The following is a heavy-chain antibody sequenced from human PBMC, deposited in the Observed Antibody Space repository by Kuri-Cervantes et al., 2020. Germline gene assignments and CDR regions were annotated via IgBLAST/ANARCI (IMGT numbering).Heavy chain of an antibody. CDR2: IYYSGST. D-gene: IGHD3-9*01. J-gene: IGHJ4*02. Sequence: SETLSLTCTVSGGSVSSGSYYWSWIRQPPGKGLEWIGYIYYSGSTNYNPSLKSRVTISVDTSKNQFSLKLSSVTAADTAVYYCARFGDYDILTGFDYWGQGTLVTVS. CDR1: GGSVSSGSYY. CDR3: ARFGDYDILTGFDY. V-gene: IGHV4-61*01.